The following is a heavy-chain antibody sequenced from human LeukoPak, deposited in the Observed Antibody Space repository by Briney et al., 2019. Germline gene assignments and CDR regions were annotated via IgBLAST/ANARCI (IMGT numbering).Heavy chain of an antibody. J-gene: IGHJ4*02. CDR3: ARAQARGYSGYLGY. V-gene: IGHV1-2*02. Sequence: ASVKVSCKASGYTFTCYYMHWVRQAPGQGLEWMGWINPNSGGTNYAQKFQGRVTMTRDTSISTAYMELSRLRSDDTAVYYCARAQARGYSGYLGYWGQGTLVTVSS. CDR1: GYTFTCYY. CDR2: INPNSGGT. D-gene: IGHD5-12*01.